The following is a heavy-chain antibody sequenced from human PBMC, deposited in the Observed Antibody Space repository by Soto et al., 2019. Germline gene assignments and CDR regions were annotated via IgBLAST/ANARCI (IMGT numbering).Heavy chain of an antibody. CDR3: ARDGEVLGSLYYFDY. D-gene: IGHD3-10*01. CDR1: GFTFRSYG. J-gene: IGHJ4*02. Sequence: QVHLVESGGGVVQPGRSLRLSCAASGFTFRSYGMHWVRQAPGKGLEWVAVIWYDGSNKYYADSVKGRFTISRDNSKNPLFLQMNSLRAEDTGIYYCARDGEVLGSLYYFDYWGQGTLVTVSS. CDR2: IWYDGSNK. V-gene: IGHV3-33*01.